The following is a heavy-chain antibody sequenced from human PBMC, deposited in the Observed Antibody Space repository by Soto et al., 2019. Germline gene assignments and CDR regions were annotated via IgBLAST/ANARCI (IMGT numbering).Heavy chain of an antibody. Sequence: SGPTLVNPTQTLTLTCTFSGFSLSTSGVGVGWVRQPPGKALEWLVFIYWDDDKRYSPSLRSRLTITKDTSKNQVVLTMTNVDPVDTATYFCAHRRIGVSQWNYGDFDYWGQGTLVTVPQ. CDR1: GFSLSTSGVG. CDR2: IYWDDDK. V-gene: IGHV2-5*02. CDR3: AHRRIGVSQWNYGDFDY. J-gene: IGHJ4*02. D-gene: IGHD6-19*01.